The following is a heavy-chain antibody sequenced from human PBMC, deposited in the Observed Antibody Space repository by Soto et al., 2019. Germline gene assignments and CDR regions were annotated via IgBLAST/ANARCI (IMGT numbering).Heavy chain of an antibody. CDR2: INPSGGST. J-gene: IGHJ6*02. V-gene: IGHV1-46*02. CDR3: GRTQDRSNWYLAMDV. Sequence: GASVTVRCKASVYGYKSYYRHWVQPATGQGLEWMGIINPSGGSTSYAQKFQGRVTMTRDPSTSTVYMELSSLRSEDTAVYYCGRTQDRSNWYLAMDVWGQGTTVTVSS. CDR1: VYGYKSYY. D-gene: IGHD6-13*01.